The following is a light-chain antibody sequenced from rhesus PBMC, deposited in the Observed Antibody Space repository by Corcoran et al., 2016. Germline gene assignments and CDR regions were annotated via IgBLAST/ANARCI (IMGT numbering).Light chain of an antibody. V-gene: IGKV1-22*01. CDR2: KAS. J-gene: IGKJ2*01. Sequence: DIQMTQSPSSLSVSVGDTVTITCRASQSISSWLDWYQQKPGKATKLLIYKASSLKSGVPSRFSGSGSGTAFTLTISGLQPQDFTTYYCLPYSRSPYSFGQGTKVKIK. CDR3: LPYSRSPYS. CDR1: QSISSW.